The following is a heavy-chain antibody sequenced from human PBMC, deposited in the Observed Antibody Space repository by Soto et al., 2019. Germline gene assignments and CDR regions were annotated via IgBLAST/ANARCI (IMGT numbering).Heavy chain of an antibody. J-gene: IGHJ6*02. Sequence: SETLSLTCTVSGASISSGDYLWSWIRQSPGKGLEWIGYVSHDGSTYYNPSLKSRVTISVDTSKNQFSLKLSSVTAADTAVYYCARTQLWFGELVYYYYYGMDVWGQGTTVTVSS. V-gene: IGHV4-30-4*01. CDR3: ARTQLWFGELVYYYYYGMDV. CDR2: VSHDGST. D-gene: IGHD3-10*01. CDR1: GASISSGDYL.